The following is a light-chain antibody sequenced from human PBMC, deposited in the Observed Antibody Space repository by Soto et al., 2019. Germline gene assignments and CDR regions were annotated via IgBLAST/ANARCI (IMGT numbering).Light chain of an antibody. CDR3: CSFSRSVTDYV. CDR2: DVS. CDR1: SSDFGGYNH. V-gene: IGLV2-11*01. J-gene: IGLJ1*01. Sequence: QAALTQPRSVSGAPGQSVTISCTGTSSDFGGYNHVSWYQQHPGKAPKLMISDVSKRPSGVPDRFSGSKSGNTASLTISGLQVEDEADYYCCSFSRSVTDYVFGSGTKVTVL.